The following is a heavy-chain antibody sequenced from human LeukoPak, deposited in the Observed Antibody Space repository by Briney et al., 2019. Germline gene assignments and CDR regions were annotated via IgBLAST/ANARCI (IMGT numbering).Heavy chain of an antibody. CDR2: IYYSGST. CDR3: AVHGYSSGWYYFDY. V-gene: IGHV4-39*01. J-gene: IGHJ4*02. D-gene: IGHD6-19*01. CDR1: GGSISSSSYY. Sequence: SETLSLTCTVSGGSISSSSYYWGWIRQPPGKGLEWIGSIYYSGSTYYNPSLKSRVTISVDTSKNQFSLKLSSVTAADTAVYYCAVHGYSSGWYYFDYWGQGTLVTVSS.